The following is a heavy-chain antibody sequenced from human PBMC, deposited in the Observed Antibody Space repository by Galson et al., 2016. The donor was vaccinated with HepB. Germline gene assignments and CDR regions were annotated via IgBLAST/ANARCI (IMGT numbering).Heavy chain of an antibody. D-gene: IGHD3-16*01. CDR3: ARASGGVGSRYPDY. V-gene: IGHV3-30*03. CDR2: MSNDGSKK. Sequence: SLRLSCAASGLAFSRFGMHWVRQAPGKGLEWVTVMSNDGSKKYYADSVKGRFSISRDNSKNTLYLQMDSLRAEDTAVFYCARASGGVGSRYPDYWGQGTLVTVSS. J-gene: IGHJ4*02. CDR1: GLAFSRFG.